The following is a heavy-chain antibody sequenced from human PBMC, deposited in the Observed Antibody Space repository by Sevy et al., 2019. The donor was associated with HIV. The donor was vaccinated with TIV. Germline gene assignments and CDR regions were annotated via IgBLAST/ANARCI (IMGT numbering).Heavy chain of an antibody. CDR2: ISYDGSEK. J-gene: IGHJ4*02. D-gene: IGHD5-12*01. CDR1: GFTFSHYA. Sequence: GGSLRLSCAASGFTFSHYAMHWVRQAPGKGLEWVAVISYDGSEKNYADSVKGRFTISRDNSKNTLFLLMNSLTVEDTAVYYCARDYTVATMQGYLDSWGQGTLVTVSS. CDR3: ARDYTVATMQGYLDS. V-gene: IGHV3-30-3*01.